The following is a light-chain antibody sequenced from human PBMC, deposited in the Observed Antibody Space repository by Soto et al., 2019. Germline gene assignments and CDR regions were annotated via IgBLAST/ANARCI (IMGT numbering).Light chain of an antibody. J-gene: IGKJ1*01. CDR3: QQYENYWT. CDR1: QSVSSN. CDR2: GAS. V-gene: IGKV3-15*01. Sequence: EIVMTQSPATLSVSPGERATLSCRASQSVSSNLAWYQQKPGQAPRLLIYGASTRATAIPARFSGSGSGTEFSLTISNLQPDDCATYYCQQYENYWTFGQGTKVDIK.